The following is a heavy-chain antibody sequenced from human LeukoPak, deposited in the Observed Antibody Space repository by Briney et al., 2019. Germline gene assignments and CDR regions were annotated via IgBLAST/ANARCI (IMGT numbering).Heavy chain of an antibody. CDR3: AKSAPPRYCSSTSCYRGAFDI. CDR2: IRYDGSNK. Sequence: GGSLRLSCAGSGFTFSSYGMHWVRQAPGKGLEWVAFIRYDGSNKYYADSVKGRFTISRDNSKNTLYLQMNSLRAEDTAVYYCAKSAPPRYCSSTSCYRGAFDIWGQGTMVTVSS. D-gene: IGHD2-2*01. V-gene: IGHV3-30*02. J-gene: IGHJ3*02. CDR1: GFTFSSYG.